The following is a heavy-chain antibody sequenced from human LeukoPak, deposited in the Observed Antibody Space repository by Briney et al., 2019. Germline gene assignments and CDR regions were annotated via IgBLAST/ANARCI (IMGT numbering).Heavy chain of an antibody. CDR1: GGSMSSSSYY. D-gene: IGHD3-10*01. V-gene: IGHV4-39*07. Sequence: ASETLSLTCTVAGGSMSSSSYYWGWIRQPAGKGLEWIGSIYYSGSTYYNPSLKSRVTISVDPSKNQFSLTLTSVTAADTAVYYCARVGIRGIPETWWFDPWGQGTLVAVSS. CDR2: IYYSGST. CDR3: ARVGIRGIPETWWFDP. J-gene: IGHJ5*02.